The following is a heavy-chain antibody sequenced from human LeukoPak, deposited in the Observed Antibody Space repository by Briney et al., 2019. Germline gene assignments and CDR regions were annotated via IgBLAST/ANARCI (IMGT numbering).Heavy chain of an antibody. D-gene: IGHD1-26*01. CDR2: INPNSGGT. Sequence: GASVKLSCKASGYTFTGYYIDWVRQAPGQGLEWMGWINPNSGGTNYAQKFQGRVTMTRDTSISTAYMELSRLRSDDTAVYYCARAIVGATIFDYWGQGTLVTVSS. CDR1: GYTFTGYY. V-gene: IGHV1-2*02. CDR3: ARAIVGATIFDY. J-gene: IGHJ4*02.